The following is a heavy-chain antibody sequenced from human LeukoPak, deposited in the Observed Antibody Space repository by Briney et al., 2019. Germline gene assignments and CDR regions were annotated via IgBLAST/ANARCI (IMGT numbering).Heavy chain of an antibody. CDR2: IYPGDSAT. Sequence: HGESLQISCEGSGCCFTECWSTYVRQMPGKGLEWMGIIYPGDSATKYSPSFQGQVTISADKSISTAYLQWSSLKASDTATYYCARLQNGGGSCDYWGQGTLVTVSS. CDR3: ARLQNGGGSCDY. CDR1: GCCFTECW. D-gene: IGHD2-15*01. V-gene: IGHV5-51*01. J-gene: IGHJ4*02.